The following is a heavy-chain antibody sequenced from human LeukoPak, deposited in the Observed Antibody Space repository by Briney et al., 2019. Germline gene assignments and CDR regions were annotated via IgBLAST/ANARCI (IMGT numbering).Heavy chain of an antibody. CDR3: ARADSSGYPDY. J-gene: IGHJ4*02. D-gene: IGHD3-22*01. CDR2: IYYSGST. V-gene: IGHV4-39*01. CDR1: GGSISSSSYY. Sequence: SETLSLTCTVSGGSISSSSYYWGWIRQPPGKGLEWIGSIYYSGSTYYNPSLKSRVTISVDTSKNQFSLKLSSVTAADTAVYYCARADSSGYPDYWGQGTLVTVSS.